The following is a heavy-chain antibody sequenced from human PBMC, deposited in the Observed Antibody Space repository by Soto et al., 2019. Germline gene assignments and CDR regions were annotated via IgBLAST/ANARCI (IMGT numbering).Heavy chain of an antibody. CDR2: TYYRSKLYN. V-gene: IGHV6-1*01. Sequence: SQTLSLTCAISGDSVSSNSAAWNLISQSPSRGLEWLGRTYYRSKLYNDYAVSVKSRITINPDTSKNQFSLQLNSVTPEDTAVYYCARFGYSSGWPNWSDPWGQGTLFTVSS. D-gene: IGHD6-19*01. CDR1: GDSVSSNSAA. CDR3: ARFGYSSGWPNWSDP. J-gene: IGHJ5*02.